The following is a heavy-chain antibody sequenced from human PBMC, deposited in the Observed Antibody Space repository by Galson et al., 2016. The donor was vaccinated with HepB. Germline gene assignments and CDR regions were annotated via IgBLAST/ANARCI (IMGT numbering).Heavy chain of an antibody. V-gene: IGHV3-53*01. CDR3: ARSYRSTWRHDAFDV. CDR2: IYTAGTT. J-gene: IGHJ3*01. CDR1: GFTVSTDF. D-gene: IGHD1-26*01. Sequence: SLRLSCADSGFTVSTDFMSWVRQAPGKGLEWVSLIYTAGTTSYADSVKGRFTISRDGSKNTLYLQMNRLRDEDTAVYYCARSYRSTWRHDAFDVWGQGTMVAVSS.